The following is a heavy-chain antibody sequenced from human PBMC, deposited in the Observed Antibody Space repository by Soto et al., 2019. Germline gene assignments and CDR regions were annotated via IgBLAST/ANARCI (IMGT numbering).Heavy chain of an antibody. D-gene: IGHD6-19*01. Sequence: PGGSLRLSCAASGFTFSGYAMHWVRQAPGKGLEYVSAISNNGGSTYYANSVKGRFTISRDNSKNTVYLQMDSLRTEDMAVYYCARVHSSGWYAGFDYWGRGNLVTVSS. J-gene: IGHJ4*02. CDR2: ISNNGGST. CDR1: GFTFSGYA. V-gene: IGHV3-64*01. CDR3: ARVHSSGWYAGFDY.